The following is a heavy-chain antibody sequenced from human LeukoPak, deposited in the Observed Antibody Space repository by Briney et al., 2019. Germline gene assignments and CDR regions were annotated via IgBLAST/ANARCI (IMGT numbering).Heavy chain of an antibody. D-gene: IGHD1-1*01. J-gene: IGHJ4*02. CDR3: ATQLEPSHHGVDYYFDY. V-gene: IGHV4-59*08. CDR2: IYYSGST. Sequence: SETLSLTCTVSGGSISSYYWSWIRQPPGKGLEWIGYIYYSGSTNYNPSLKSRVTISVDTSKNQFSLKLSSVTAADTAVHYCATQLEPSHHGVDYYFDYWGQGTLVTVSS. CDR1: GGSISSYY.